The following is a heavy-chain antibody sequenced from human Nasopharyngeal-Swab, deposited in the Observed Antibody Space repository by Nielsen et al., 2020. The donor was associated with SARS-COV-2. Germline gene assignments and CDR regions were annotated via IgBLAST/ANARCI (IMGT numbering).Heavy chain of an antibody. V-gene: IGHV3-30-3*01. J-gene: IGHJ6*02. CDR1: GFSFSSYA. Sequence: GESLKISCVPSGFSFSSYAMHWVRQAPGQGLEWVAVVSHDGSNKYHAESVRGRFTISRDNSKNTLYLQMSSLRVEDTAVYYCARVENYDPDTYKWHGMDVWGQGTMVTVSS. CDR2: VSHDGSNK. D-gene: IGHD3-16*01. CDR3: ARVENYDPDTYKWHGMDV.